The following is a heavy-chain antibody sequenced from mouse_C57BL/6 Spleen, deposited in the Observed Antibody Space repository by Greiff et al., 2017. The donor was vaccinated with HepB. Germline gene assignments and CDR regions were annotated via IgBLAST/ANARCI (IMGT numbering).Heavy chain of an antibody. D-gene: IGHD2-4*01. CDR2: IYPGSGNT. CDR3: ARSDYDYAWFAY. V-gene: IGHV1-76*01. J-gene: IGHJ3*01. Sequence: QVQLQQSGAELVRPGASVKLSCKASGYTFTDYYINWVKQRPGQGLEWIARIYPGSGNTYYNEKFKGKATLTAEKSSSTAYMQLSSLTSEDSAVYFCARSDYDYAWFAYWGQGTLVTVSA. CDR1: GYTFTDYY.